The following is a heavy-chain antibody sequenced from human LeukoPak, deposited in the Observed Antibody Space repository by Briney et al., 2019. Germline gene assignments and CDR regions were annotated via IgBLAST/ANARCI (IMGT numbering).Heavy chain of an antibody. Sequence: EASVKVSCKASGYTFAGYYMRWVRQAPGQGLEWMGWINPNSGGTNYAQKFQGRVTMTRDTSISTAYMELSRLRSDDTAVYYCASLDYGEVYWGQGTLVTVSS. J-gene: IGHJ4*02. CDR1: GYTFAGYY. CDR3: ASLDYGEVY. D-gene: IGHD4-17*01. CDR2: INPNSGGT. V-gene: IGHV1-2*02.